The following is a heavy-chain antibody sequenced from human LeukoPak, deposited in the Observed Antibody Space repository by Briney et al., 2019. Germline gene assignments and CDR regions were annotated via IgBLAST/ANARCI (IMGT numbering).Heavy chain of an antibody. CDR1: GFTFSSYA. Sequence: GGSLRLSCAASGFTFSSYAMSWVRQAPGKGLEWVSAISGSGGSTYYADSVKGRFTISRDNSKNTLYLQMNSLRAEDTAVYYCAKGRPTGTTVGGVFDYWGQGTLVTVSS. D-gene: IGHD4-23*01. CDR2: ISGSGGST. V-gene: IGHV3-23*01. CDR3: AKGRPTGTTVGGVFDY. J-gene: IGHJ4*02.